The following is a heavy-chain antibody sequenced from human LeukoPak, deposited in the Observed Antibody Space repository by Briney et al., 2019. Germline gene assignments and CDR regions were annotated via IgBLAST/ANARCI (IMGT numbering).Heavy chain of an antibody. D-gene: IGHD6-6*01. CDR3: ARAFEYSSSEDAFDI. V-gene: IGHV4-59*01. CDR2: IYYSGST. Sequence: SETLSLTCTVSGGSISPYYWSWIRQPPGKGREWIGYIYYSGSTNYNPSLKSRVTISVARSKNQFSLKLSSVTAADTAVYYCARAFEYSSSEDAFDIWGQGTMVTVSS. CDR1: GGSISPYY. J-gene: IGHJ3*02.